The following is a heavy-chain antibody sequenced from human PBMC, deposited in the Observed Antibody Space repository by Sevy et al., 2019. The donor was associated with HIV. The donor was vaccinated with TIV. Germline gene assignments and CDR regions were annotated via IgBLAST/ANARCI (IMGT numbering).Heavy chain of an antibody. CDR1: GYTLTKLA. CDR3: AITKGYYDNSGSPFDY. V-gene: IGHV1-24*01. D-gene: IGHD3-22*01. J-gene: IGHJ4*02. Sequence: ASVKVSCKVSGYTLTKLAMHWVRQAPGKGLEWMGTFDPEDGETNYAQKFQGRVTMTEDKSIDTAYMELSSLRSEDTAVFYCAITKGYYDNSGSPFDYWGQGTLVTVSS. CDR2: FDPEDGET.